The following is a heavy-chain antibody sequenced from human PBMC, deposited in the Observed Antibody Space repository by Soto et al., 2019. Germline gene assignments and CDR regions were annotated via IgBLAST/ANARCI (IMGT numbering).Heavy chain of an antibody. Sequence: GESLKISCEASGYRFTSHWIMWVRQMPGKGLEWVGKIDPTDSEARYSPSFQGHVRFSVDTSNNTAFLQWNGLKASDTAIYYCATCTLFGVLGTFNVCGQATMVTVS. D-gene: IGHD3-3*01. CDR2: IDPTDSEA. CDR3: ATCTLFGVLGTFNV. CDR1: GYRFTSHW. J-gene: IGHJ3*01. V-gene: IGHV5-10-1*01.